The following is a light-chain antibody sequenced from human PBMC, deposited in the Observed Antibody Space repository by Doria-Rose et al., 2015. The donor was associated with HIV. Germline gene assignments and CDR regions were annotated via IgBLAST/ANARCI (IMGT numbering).Light chain of an antibody. CDR1: QSFSSTY. Sequence: TQSPGTLSLSPGERATLSCRASQSFSSTYLAWYQQKPGQAPSLLIYDVSTRATGIPGRFSASGSGTDFTLTTNRLEPEDFALYYCHQYGTSWTFGQGTKVEI. CDR2: DVS. CDR3: HQYGTSWT. J-gene: IGKJ1*01. V-gene: IGKV3-20*01.